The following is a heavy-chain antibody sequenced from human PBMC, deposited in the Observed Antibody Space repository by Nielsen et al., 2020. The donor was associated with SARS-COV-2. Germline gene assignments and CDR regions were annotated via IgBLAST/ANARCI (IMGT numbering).Heavy chain of an antibody. CDR3: ARGGRKSYGSGSYYNVGYFDY. D-gene: IGHD3-10*01. V-gene: IGHV3-7*01. Sequence: WIRQPPGKGLEWVANIKQDGSEKYYVDSVKGRFTISRDNAKNSLYLQMNSLRAEDTAVYYCARGGRKSYGSGSYYNVGYFDYWGQGTLVTVSS. J-gene: IGHJ4*02. CDR2: IKQDGSEK.